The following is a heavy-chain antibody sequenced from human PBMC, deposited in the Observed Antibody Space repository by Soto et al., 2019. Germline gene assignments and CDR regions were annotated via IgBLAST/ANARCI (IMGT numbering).Heavy chain of an antibody. Sequence: QVPLVQSGAEVKKPGASVKVSCKASGYTFTSYGISWVRQAPGQGLEWMGWISAYNGNTNYAQKLQGRVTMNADTSTSRAYMELRSLRSDDTAVYYCAGLVGARPPDNWFDPWGQGTLVTVSS. CDR1: GYTFTSYG. J-gene: IGHJ5*02. CDR3: AGLVGARPPDNWFDP. CDR2: ISAYNGNT. V-gene: IGHV1-18*01. D-gene: IGHD6-6*01.